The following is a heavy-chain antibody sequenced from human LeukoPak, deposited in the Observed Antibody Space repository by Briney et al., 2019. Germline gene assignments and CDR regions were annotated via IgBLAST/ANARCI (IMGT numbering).Heavy chain of an antibody. CDR1: GFTFSRYW. D-gene: IGHD6-13*01. Sequence: GGSLGLSCVASGFTFSRYWMSWVRQAPGKGLEWVANIKQDGSKTYYVDSVKGRFTISRDNAKNSLYLQMNSLRAEDTAVYYCARISIAAAGDFDYWGQGTLVTVSS. CDR2: IKQDGSKT. J-gene: IGHJ4*02. V-gene: IGHV3-7*05. CDR3: ARISIAAAGDFDY.